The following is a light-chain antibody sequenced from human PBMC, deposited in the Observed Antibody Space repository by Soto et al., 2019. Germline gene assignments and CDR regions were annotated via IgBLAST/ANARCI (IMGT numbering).Light chain of an antibody. CDR2: AAS. J-gene: IGKJ3*01. Sequence: DIQMTQSPSCLSASVGDRVTVTFRASQSISSYLNWYQQKPGKAPKLLIYAASSLQSGVPSRFSGSGSGTDFPLTISSLQPEDFATYYCQQSYSTPLFTFGPGTKVDIK. CDR3: QQSYSTPLFT. CDR1: QSISSY. V-gene: IGKV1-39*01.